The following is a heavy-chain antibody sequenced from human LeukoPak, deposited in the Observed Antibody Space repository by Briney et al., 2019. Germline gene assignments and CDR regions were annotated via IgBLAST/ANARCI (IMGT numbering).Heavy chain of an antibody. Sequence: GGSQRLSCAASGFTFSSYEMNWVRQAPGKGLEWVSYISSSGNTIYYADSVKGRFTISRDNAKNSLYLQMNSLRAEDTAVYYCAREGVDIVLIFGWGQGTLVTVSS. CDR2: ISSSGNTI. V-gene: IGHV3-48*03. D-gene: IGHD2-8*01. CDR1: GFTFSSYE. J-gene: IGHJ4*02. CDR3: AREGVDIVLIFG.